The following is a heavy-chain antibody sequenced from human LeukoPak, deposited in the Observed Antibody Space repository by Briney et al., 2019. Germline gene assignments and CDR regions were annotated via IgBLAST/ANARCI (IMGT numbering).Heavy chain of an antibody. CDR2: ISSYYGNT. D-gene: IGHD1-26*01. V-gene: IGHV1-18*01. CDR1: GYTFTNYG. J-gene: IGHJ4*02. CDR3: AQFQWELRGFDY. Sequence: GASMTVSFTASGYTFTNYGISWVRQAPGQGLEWMGWISSYYGNTNYAQRLQGRVTMTTDTSTSTAYMELRSLRSDDTAVYYCAQFQWELRGFDYWGQGTLVTVSS.